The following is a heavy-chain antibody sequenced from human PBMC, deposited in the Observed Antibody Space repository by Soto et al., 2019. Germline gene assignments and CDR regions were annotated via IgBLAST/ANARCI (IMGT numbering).Heavy chain of an antibody. CDR1: GFTFSDYV. CDR3: ERAQKFTARIQAFDC. D-gene: IGHD5-18*01. J-gene: IGHJ5*01. CDR2: ISASVMIT. V-gene: IGHV3-23*01. Sequence: GGSLRLSCAASGFTFSDYVMSWVRQAPGKGLPWVSAISASVMITYYADSVKGRVTISRDNSKNTLYLQMNSLRADDAAIYYFERAQKFTARIQAFDCWGQGTGVTGPS.